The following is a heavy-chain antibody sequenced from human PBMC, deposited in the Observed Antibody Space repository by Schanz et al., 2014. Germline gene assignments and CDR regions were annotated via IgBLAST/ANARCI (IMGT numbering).Heavy chain of an antibody. D-gene: IGHD2-2*01. Sequence: EVQLVESGGGLVQPGGSLRLSCAASGFTFSTYAMTWVRQAPGKGLEWVSVIYSDGRTYYGDSVKGRFTISRDNSKNTLYLQMNSLRAEDTAVYYCARGYCSRASCYLEYFDLWGRGTLVTVSS. J-gene: IGHJ2*01. CDR3: ARGYCSRASCYLEYFDL. V-gene: IGHV3-23*03. CDR2: IYSDGRT. CDR1: GFTFSTYA.